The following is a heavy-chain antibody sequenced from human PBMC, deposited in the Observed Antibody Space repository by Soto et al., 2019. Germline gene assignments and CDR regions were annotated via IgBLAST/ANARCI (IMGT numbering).Heavy chain of an antibody. V-gene: IGHV4-59*01. D-gene: IGHD5-12*01. J-gene: IGHJ4*02. CDR2: IYYSGST. Sequence: QVQLQESGPGLVKPSETLSLTCPVSGGSISSYYWSCIRQPPGKGLAWIGYIYYSGSTNYNPSLKSRVTISVDTSKNKVSLKLSSVTAADTAVYYCALAMRGYRTPYYFDYWGQGTLVTVSS. CDR1: GGSISSYY. CDR3: ALAMRGYRTPYYFDY.